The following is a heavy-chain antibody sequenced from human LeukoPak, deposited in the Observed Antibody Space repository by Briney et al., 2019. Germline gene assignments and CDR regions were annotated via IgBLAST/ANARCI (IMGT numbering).Heavy chain of an antibody. V-gene: IGHV3-30*02. J-gene: IGHJ4*02. D-gene: IGHD2-15*01. CDR3: AKDFRWSFDY. CDR1: GFTFSSFG. CDR2: IRYDRDNK. Sequence: GGSLRLPCAASGFTFSSFGMHWVRQAPGKGLEWVAFIRYDRDNKYYADSVKGRFTISRDNSKNTLYLEMNNLRVEDTAVYYCAKDFRWSFDYWGQGTLVTVSS.